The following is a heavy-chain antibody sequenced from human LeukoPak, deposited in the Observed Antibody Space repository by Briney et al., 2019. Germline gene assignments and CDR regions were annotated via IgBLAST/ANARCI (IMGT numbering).Heavy chain of an antibody. D-gene: IGHD3-10*01. CDR3: ARDTRFGALYDSSYHGMDV. Sequence: GSLRLSCAASGFIFSTYSMNWVRQAPGKGLEWVSSISSSSSHIYYADSVKGRLTISRDNAKNSLYLQIYSLRAQDTAVYYCARDTRFGALYDSSYHGMDVWGKGTTVTVSS. J-gene: IGHJ6*04. V-gene: IGHV3-21*01. CDR1: GFIFSTYS. CDR2: ISSSSSHI.